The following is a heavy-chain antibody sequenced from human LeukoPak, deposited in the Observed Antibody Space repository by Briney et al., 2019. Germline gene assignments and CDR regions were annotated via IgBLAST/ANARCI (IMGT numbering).Heavy chain of an antibody. D-gene: IGHD3-22*01. CDR2: INHSGST. Sequence: PSETLSLTCAVYGGSFSGYYWSWIRQPPGKGLEWIGEINHSGSTNYNPSLKSRVTISVDTSKNQFSLKLSSVTAADTAVYYCARDRSMGYYDSSWTWGQGTLVTVSS. CDR1: GGSFSGYY. CDR3: ARDRSMGYYDSSWT. V-gene: IGHV4-34*01. J-gene: IGHJ5*02.